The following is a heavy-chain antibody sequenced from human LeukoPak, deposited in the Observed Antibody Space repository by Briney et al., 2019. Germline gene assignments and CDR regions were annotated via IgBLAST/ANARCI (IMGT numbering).Heavy chain of an antibody. Sequence: RASVKVSCKASGYTFTGYYMHWVRQAPGQGLEWMGWINPNSGGTNYAQKFQGRVTMTRDTSISTAYMELSRLRSDDTAVYYCARDLSRIAVAGYNWFDPWGQGTLVTVSS. CDR1: GYTFTGYY. D-gene: IGHD6-19*01. V-gene: IGHV1-2*02. CDR3: ARDLSRIAVAGYNWFDP. CDR2: INPNSGGT. J-gene: IGHJ5*02.